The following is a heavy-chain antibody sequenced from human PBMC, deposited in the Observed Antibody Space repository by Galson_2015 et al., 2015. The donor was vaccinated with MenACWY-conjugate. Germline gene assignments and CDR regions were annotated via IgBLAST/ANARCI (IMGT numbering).Heavy chain of an antibody. D-gene: IGHD1-26*01. CDR2: ISYDGSNK. V-gene: IGHV3-30*18. J-gene: IGHJ6*02. Sequence: SLRLSCAASGFTFSSYGMHWVRQAPGKGLEWVAVISYDGSNKYYADSVKGRFTISRDNSKNTRYLQMNSLRAEDTAVYYCAKDPTGATGYYYYYAMDVWGQGTTVTVSS. CDR1: GFTFSSYG. CDR3: AKDPTGATGYYYYYAMDV.